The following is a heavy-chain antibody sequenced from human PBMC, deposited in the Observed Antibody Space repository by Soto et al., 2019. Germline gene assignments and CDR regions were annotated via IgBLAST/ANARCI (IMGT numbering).Heavy chain of an antibody. J-gene: IGHJ5*02. D-gene: IGHD3-10*01. V-gene: IGHV3-74*01. CDR3: ARPAQNYYGSGSSSNWFDP. CDR1: GFTFSSYW. Sequence: EVQLVESGGGLVQPGGSLRLSCAASGFTFSSYWMHWVRQAPGKGLVWVSRINSDGSSTSYADSVKGRFTISRDNAKNTLYLQMNSLRAEDTAVYYCARPAQNYYGSGSSSNWFDPWGQGTLVTVSS. CDR2: INSDGSST.